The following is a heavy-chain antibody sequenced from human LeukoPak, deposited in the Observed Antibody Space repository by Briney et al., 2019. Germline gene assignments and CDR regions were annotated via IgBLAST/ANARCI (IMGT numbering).Heavy chain of an antibody. V-gene: IGHV4-30-2*01. CDR1: GGSISSGGYY. Sequence: SQTLSLTCTVSGGSISSGGYYWSWIRQPPGKGLEWIGYIYHSGSTYYNPSLKSRVTISVDRSKNQFSLKLSSVTAADTAVYYCARAPRVALRAFDIWGQGTMVTVSS. CDR3: ARAPRVALRAFDI. CDR2: IYHSGST. J-gene: IGHJ3*02. D-gene: IGHD3-3*01.